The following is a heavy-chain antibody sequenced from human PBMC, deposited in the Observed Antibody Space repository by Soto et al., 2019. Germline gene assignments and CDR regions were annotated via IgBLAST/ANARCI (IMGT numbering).Heavy chain of an antibody. CDR2: MNPISGNT. J-gene: IGHJ4*02. CDR3: ARHLAGRIDY. Sequence: QVQLVQSGAEVKKPGASVKVSCKASGYTFTSYDINWVRQATGQGLEWMGWMNPISGNTGGAQKFQGRVTMTRNTSISTAYMERGSLRSEVRAVYYWARHLAGRIDYWGQGTLVTVAS. CDR1: GYTFTSYD. V-gene: IGHV1-8*01. D-gene: IGHD6-25*01.